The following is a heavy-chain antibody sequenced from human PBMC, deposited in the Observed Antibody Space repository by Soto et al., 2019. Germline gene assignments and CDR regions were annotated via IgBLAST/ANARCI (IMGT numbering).Heavy chain of an antibody. D-gene: IGHD3-10*01. V-gene: IGHV4-34*02. CDR1: GGSFSGYY. J-gene: IGHJ3*02. Sequence: QLHLEQRGAGLLKPSETLSLTCDVYGGSFSGYYWSWIRQAPGKGLEWIVKINHSGSPNYNPSLLCRASVSVDPSKTQFSLALNPVTAADTAVYYCATFPPEGRTATPRGDDDFDIWGQGTLVTVSS. CDR2: INHSGSP. CDR3: ATFPPEGRTATPRGDDDFDI.